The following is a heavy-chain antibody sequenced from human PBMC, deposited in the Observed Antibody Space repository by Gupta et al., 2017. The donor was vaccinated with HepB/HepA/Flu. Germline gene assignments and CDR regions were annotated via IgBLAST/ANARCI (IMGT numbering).Heavy chain of an antibody. CDR3: AGGKFCTSGYCYWFDP. CDR2: ISHSGTT. V-gene: IGHV4-30-4*08. D-gene: IGHD2-8*01. J-gene: IGHJ5*02. CDR1: GGSITSGDSS. Sequence: QVQLQESGPGLVKPSQTLSLTCTVSGGSITSGDSSWTWISQPPGKGLEWIGYISHSGTTYYNPSLKSRLNILVDTSKNQFSLNLGSVTAADTAVYFCAGGKFCTSGYCYWFDPWGREPWSPSPQ.